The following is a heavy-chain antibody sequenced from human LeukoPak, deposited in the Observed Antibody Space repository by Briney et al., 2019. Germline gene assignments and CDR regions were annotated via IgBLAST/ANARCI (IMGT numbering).Heavy chain of an antibody. Sequence: ASVKVSCKASGYTFTGYYMHWVRQAPGQGLEWMGWINPNSGGTNYAQKFQGRVTMTRDTSISTAYMELSRLRSDDTAVYYCARVIWFRSGSYRTTDYWGQGTLVTVSS. CDR2: INPNSGGT. V-gene: IGHV1-2*02. CDR1: GYTFTGYY. D-gene: IGHD1-26*01. CDR3: ARVIWFRSGSYRTTDY. J-gene: IGHJ4*02.